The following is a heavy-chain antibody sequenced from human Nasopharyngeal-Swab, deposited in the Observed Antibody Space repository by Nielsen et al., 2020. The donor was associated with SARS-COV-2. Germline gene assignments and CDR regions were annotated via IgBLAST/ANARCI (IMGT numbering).Heavy chain of an antibody. V-gene: IGHV3-30*03. D-gene: IGHD4-17*01. Sequence: GGSLRLSCAASGFTFSSFGMHGVGQAQGKGLEWVAFIAHDASNEYYGDSVKGRFSISRDSSKNTLYLQMDSLRGEDTAVYYCARDAPAHYGAFYWGRGTLVTVSS. J-gene: IGHJ4*02. CDR2: IAHDASNE. CDR3: ARDAPAHYGAFY. CDR1: GFTFSSFG.